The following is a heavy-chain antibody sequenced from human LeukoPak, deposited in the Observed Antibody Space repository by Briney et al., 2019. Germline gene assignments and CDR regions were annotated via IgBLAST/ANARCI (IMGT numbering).Heavy chain of an antibody. Sequence: ASVKVSCKASGYSFISYDINWVRQATGQGLEWLGWMNPNSGNTGYAQNFQGRVSMTRDTSISTAYMELSNLGSEDTAVYYCARNLARTGDFDYWGQGTLVTVSS. D-gene: IGHD5-12*01. CDR2: MNPNSGNT. CDR3: ARNLARTGDFDY. J-gene: IGHJ4*02. V-gene: IGHV1-8*01. CDR1: GYSFISYD.